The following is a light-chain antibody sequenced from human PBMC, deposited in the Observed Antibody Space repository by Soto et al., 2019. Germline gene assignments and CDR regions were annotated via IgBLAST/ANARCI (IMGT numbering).Light chain of an antibody. J-gene: IGLJ1*01. Sequence: QSVLTQPASVSGSPGQSITISCTGTSSGVGGYNYVSWYQHHPGKAPKLMIFDVSNRPSGVSNRSSGSKSGNTASLTISGLQPEDEADYYCSSYTPGNTRQIVFGTGTKVTVL. CDR1: SSGVGGYNY. V-gene: IGLV2-14*03. CDR3: SSYTPGNTRQIV. CDR2: DVS.